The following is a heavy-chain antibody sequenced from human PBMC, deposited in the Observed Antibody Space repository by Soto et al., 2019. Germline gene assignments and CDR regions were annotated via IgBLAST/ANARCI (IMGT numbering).Heavy chain of an antibody. Sequence: EVQLVESGGGLVKPGGSLRLSCAASGFTFSNAWMSWVRQAPGKGLEWVGRIKSKTDGGTTDYAAPVKGRCTLSRDDSKNTLYVQMKSLKTEDTAVYYCTTDYIWGSYRGDFDYWGQGTLVTVSS. J-gene: IGHJ4*02. CDR1: GFTFSNAW. CDR3: TTDYIWGSYRGDFDY. CDR2: IKSKTDGGTT. V-gene: IGHV3-15*01. D-gene: IGHD3-16*02.